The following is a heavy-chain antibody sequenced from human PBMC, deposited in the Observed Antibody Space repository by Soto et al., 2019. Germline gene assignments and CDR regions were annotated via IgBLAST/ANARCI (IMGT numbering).Heavy chain of an antibody. V-gene: IGHV1-18*01. CDR3: AATIIAVSGTGYYGMDV. D-gene: IGHD6-19*01. CDR2: INPDNGNT. J-gene: IGHJ6*02. CDR1: GYTFTRSG. Sequence: ASVKVSCTASGYTFTRSGISWVRQAPGQGLEWLGWINPDNGNTNYAQHLQGRVSLTTDTSTSTAYMELSSLRSDDTAVYYCAATIIAVSGTGYYGMDVWGQGTTVTVSS.